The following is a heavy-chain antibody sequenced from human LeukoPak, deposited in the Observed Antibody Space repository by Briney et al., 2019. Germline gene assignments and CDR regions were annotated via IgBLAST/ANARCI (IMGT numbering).Heavy chain of an antibody. CDR3: ASSVYYYYGMDV. CDR2: INHSGST. J-gene: IGHJ6*02. Sequence: PGGSLRLSCVVSGFTFSNYWMSWVRQAPGKGLEWIGEINHSGSTNYNPSLKSRVTISVDTSKNQFSLKLSSVTAADTAVYYCASSVYYYYGMDVWGQGTTVTVSS. CDR1: GFTFSNYW. V-gene: IGHV4-34*01.